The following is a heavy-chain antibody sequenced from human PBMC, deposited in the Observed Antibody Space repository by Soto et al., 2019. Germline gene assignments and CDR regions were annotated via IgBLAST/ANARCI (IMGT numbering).Heavy chain of an antibody. D-gene: IGHD5-18*01. CDR3: ARGIQLWLRRINNGYSG. J-gene: IGHJ4*02. CDR2: IIPMFGTA. V-gene: IGHV1-69*12. CDR1: GGTFSTYA. Sequence: QVQLVQSGAEVKKPESSVKVSCKAPGGTFSTYAISWVRQAPGQGLEWMGGIIPMFGTANYAQRFQDRVTSTAEESTNTVSTELSSLRSEDTAVYFCARGIQLWLRRINNGYSGWGQGTLVTVSS.